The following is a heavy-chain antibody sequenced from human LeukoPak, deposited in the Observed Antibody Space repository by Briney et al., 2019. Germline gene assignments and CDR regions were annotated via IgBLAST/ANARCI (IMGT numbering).Heavy chain of an antibody. CDR3: ARAGLTIYYYYYMDV. CDR2: IYHSGST. Sequence: PSETLSLTCAVSGYSISSGYYWGWIRQPPGKGLEWIGGIYHSGSTYYNPSLKSRVTISVDTSKNQFSLKLSSVTAADTAVYYCARAGLTIYYYYYMDVWGKGTTVTVSS. J-gene: IGHJ6*03. V-gene: IGHV4-38-2*01. D-gene: IGHD3/OR15-3a*01. CDR1: GYSISSGYY.